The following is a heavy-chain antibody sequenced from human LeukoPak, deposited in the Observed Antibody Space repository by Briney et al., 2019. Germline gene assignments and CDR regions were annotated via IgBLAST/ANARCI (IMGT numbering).Heavy chain of an antibody. J-gene: IGHJ4*02. D-gene: IGHD6-19*01. V-gene: IGHV3-21*06. Sequence: PGGSLRLSCEASGFVFDAFSMNWVRQAPGRGLEWVSSISGDAAKICNADSVRGRFTISRDNAENSVFLEMKSLTVEDTAIYYCVRDTSEGFQWLVFHHWGQGALVTVSS. CDR2: ISGDAAKI. CDR3: VRDTSEGFQWLVFHH. CDR1: GFVFDAFS.